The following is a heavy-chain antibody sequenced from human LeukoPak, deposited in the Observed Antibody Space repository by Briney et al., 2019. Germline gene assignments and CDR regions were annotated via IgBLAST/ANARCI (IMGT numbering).Heavy chain of an antibody. Sequence: ASVKVSCKASGYTFTSYDINWVRQATGQGLEWMGWMNPNSGNTGYAQKFQGRVTITRNTSISTAHMELSSLRSEDTAVYYCARAATDDAFDIWGQGTMVTVSS. J-gene: IGHJ3*02. CDR3: ARAATDDAFDI. V-gene: IGHV1-8*03. D-gene: IGHD5-12*01. CDR2: MNPNSGNT. CDR1: GYTFTSYD.